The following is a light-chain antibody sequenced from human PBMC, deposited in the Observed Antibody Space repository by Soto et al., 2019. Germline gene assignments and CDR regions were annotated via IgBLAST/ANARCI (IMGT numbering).Light chain of an antibody. Sequence: QSALSQPASVSGSPGQSITISCTGTSNDVGYYNYVSWYQQHPGQAPKLMISEVTTRPSGVSDRFSGSKSGNTASLTISRLQAEDEAHYYCCSYAGRSTWDVVFGGGTKLTVL. J-gene: IGLJ2*01. CDR2: EVT. CDR1: SNDVGYYNY. V-gene: IGLV2-14*01. CDR3: CSYAGRSTWDVV.